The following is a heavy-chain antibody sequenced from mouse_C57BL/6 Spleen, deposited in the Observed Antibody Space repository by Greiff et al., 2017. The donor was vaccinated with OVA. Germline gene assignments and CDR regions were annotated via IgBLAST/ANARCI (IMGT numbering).Heavy chain of an antibody. CDR1: GYTFTDYE. J-gene: IGHJ2*01. CDR3: TREGSGNFGGFDY. V-gene: IGHV1-15*01. Sequence: VQLQQSGAELVRPGASVTLSCKASGYTFTDYEMHWVKQTPVHGLEWIGAIDPETGGTAYNQKFKGKAILTADKSSSTAYMERRSLTSEDSAVYYCTREGSGNFGGFDYWGQGTTLTVSS. CDR2: IDPETGGT. D-gene: IGHD2-1*01.